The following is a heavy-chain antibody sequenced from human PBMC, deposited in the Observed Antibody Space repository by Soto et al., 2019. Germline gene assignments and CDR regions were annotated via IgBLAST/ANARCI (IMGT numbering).Heavy chain of an antibody. Sequence: QVQLVQSGAEVVKPGASVRVSCKTSGHTFTSYGFTWVRQAPGQGHEWMGWISAYNGNTNDAQKFQGRVTMTTDTSTSTAYMELRSLRSDDTAVYYCARALYCSGGSCYFDYWGQGTLVTVSS. CDR2: ISAYNGNT. D-gene: IGHD2-15*01. V-gene: IGHV1-18*01. CDR1: GHTFTSYG. CDR3: ARALYCSGGSCYFDY. J-gene: IGHJ4*02.